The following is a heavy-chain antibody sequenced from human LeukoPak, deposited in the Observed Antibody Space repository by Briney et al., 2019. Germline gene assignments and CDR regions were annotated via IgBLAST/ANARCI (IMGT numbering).Heavy chain of an antibody. CDR1: GDSISSSYW. J-gene: IGHJ5*02. D-gene: IGHD3-16*01. Sequence: ETLSLTCAVSGDSISSSYWWSWVRQAPGKGLEWVGRIKSDSYGGIRDYAAPVRGRFTISRDDSKNTVYLQMDSLKVDDTAVYYCTKRNWGRNWFDPWGQGTLVIASS. CDR2: IKSDSYGGIR. CDR3: TKRNWGRNWFDP. V-gene: IGHV3-15*01.